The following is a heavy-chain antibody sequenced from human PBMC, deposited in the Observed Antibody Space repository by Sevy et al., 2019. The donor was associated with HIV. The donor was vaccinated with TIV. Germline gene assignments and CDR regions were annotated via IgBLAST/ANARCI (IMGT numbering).Heavy chain of an antibody. J-gene: IGHJ4*02. D-gene: IGHD3-3*01. CDR1: GFMFGDYA. Sequence: GGSLRLSCTASGFMFGDYAMSWVRQAPGKGLEWVCFIRRRAYGGTTQYASSGGGRFTSSRDDSKSIAYLQMNSLKTEDTAVYYCTSGGSITILCPWDYWGQGALVTVSS. V-gene: IGHV3-49*04. CDR2: IRRRAYGGTT. CDR3: TSGGSITILCPWDY.